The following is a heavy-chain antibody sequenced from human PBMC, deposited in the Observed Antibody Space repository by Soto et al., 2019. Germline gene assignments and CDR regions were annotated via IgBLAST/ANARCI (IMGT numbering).Heavy chain of an antibody. Sequence: QVQLVQSGAEVKKPGASVKVSCKASGYTFTAYYMHWLRQAPGQGPEWVGWINPNSGGTNYAQKFQDRVTMTRDTSISTAYMELSSLRSDDTAVYYCARDPIGGGAPYYCDYWGQGTQVSVSS. CDR1: GYTFTAYY. J-gene: IGHJ4*02. CDR2: INPNSGGT. D-gene: IGHD3-16*01. V-gene: IGHV1-2*02. CDR3: ARDPIGGGAPYYCDY.